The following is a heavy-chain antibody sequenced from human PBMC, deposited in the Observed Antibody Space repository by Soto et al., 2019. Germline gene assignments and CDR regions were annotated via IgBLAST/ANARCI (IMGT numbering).Heavy chain of an antibody. CDR2: IYWDDDK. CDR1: GFSLSTSGVG. J-gene: IGHJ5*02. CDR3: ADRQEYSSSWNSGWFDP. V-gene: IGHV2-5*02. Sequence: QITLKESGPTLVKPTQTLTLTCTFSGFSLSTSGVGVGWIRQPPGKALEWLALIYWDDDKRYSPSLKSRLTITKDTSKNQVVLTMTNMDPVDTATYYFADRQEYSSSWNSGWFDPWGQGILVTVSS. D-gene: IGHD6-13*01.